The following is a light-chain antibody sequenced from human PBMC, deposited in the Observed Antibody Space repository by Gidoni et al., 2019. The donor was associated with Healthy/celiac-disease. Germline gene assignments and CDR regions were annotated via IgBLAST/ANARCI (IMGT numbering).Light chain of an antibody. Sequence: QSALTQPASVSWSPGQSINISCTGTSSDVGSYNLVSWYKQHPGKAPKLMIYEGSKRPSGVSNRFSGSKSGNTASLTISGLQAEDEADYYCCSYAGSVVFGGGTKLTVL. CDR2: EGS. J-gene: IGLJ2*01. CDR3: CSYAGSVV. CDR1: SSDVGSYNL. V-gene: IGLV2-23*01.